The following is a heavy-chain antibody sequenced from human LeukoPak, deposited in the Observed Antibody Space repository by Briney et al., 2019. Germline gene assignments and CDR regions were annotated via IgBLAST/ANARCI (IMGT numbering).Heavy chain of an antibody. D-gene: IGHD6-6*01. CDR3: ATWVGSSSFFDY. CDR2: FDPEDGET. CDR1: GYTLTELP. Sequence: ASVKVSCKVSGYTLTELPMHWVRQAPGKGLEWMGGFDPEDGETIYAQKFQGRVTMTEDTSTDTAYMELSSLRSEDTAVYYCATWVGSSSFFDYWGQGTLVTVSS. V-gene: IGHV1-24*01. J-gene: IGHJ4*02.